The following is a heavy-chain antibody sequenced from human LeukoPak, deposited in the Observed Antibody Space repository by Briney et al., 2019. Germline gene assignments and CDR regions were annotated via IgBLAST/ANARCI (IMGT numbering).Heavy chain of an antibody. CDR3: AGSYGSGSYRPNDY. J-gene: IGHJ4*02. V-gene: IGHV4-39*01. CDR2: IYYSGST. CDR1: GGSIGRSSYY. D-gene: IGHD3-10*01. Sequence: PSETLSLTCTVSGGSIGRSSYYWGCSRQPPGKGRECIGSIYYSGSTHSTPSLNNRATIYVDTSKSQFSLKLSYLTAAETCLYFFAGSYGSGSYRPNDYWGQGTLVTISS.